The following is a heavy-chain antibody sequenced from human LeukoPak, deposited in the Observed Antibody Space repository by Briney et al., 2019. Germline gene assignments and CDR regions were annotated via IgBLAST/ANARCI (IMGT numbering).Heavy chain of an antibody. CDR2: INPNSGGT. CDR3: ARDYYDSSGYYYVPDY. D-gene: IGHD3-22*01. Sequence: ASVKVSCKASGYTFTGYYMHWVRQAPGQGLEWMGWINPNSGGTNYAQKFQGRVTMTRDTSISTAYMELSRLRSDDTAVYYCARDYYDSSGYYYVPDYWGQGTLVTVSS. J-gene: IGHJ4*02. CDR1: GYTFTGYY. V-gene: IGHV1-2*02.